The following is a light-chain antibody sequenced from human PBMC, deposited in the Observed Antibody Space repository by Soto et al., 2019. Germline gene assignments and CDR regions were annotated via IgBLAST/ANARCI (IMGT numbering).Light chain of an antibody. J-gene: IGKJ1*01. Sequence: DIQMTQSPLSLSASIGDRVTITCRASETILTLLSWYQQKPGKAPKLLIYAASNLQVGVPSRFSGSGSGTDFSLTITPLQPEDFATYYCQQSYDTPCTFGEGTTVGV. CDR1: ETILTL. CDR3: QQSYDTPCT. V-gene: IGKV1-39*01. CDR2: AAS.